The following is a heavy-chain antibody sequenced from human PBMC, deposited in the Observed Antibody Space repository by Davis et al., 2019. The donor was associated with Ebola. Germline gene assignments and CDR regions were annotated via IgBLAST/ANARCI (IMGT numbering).Heavy chain of an antibody. CDR2: INSDGSST. CDR3: ARSRWQEGYFDY. Sequence: HTGGSLRLSCAASGFTFSSYWMHWVRHAPGKGLVWVSRINSDGSSTSYADSVKGRFTISRDNAKNTLYLQMNSLRAEDTAVYYCARSRWQEGYFDYWGQGTLVTVSS. CDR1: GFTFSSYW. D-gene: IGHD5-24*01. V-gene: IGHV3-74*01. J-gene: IGHJ4*02.